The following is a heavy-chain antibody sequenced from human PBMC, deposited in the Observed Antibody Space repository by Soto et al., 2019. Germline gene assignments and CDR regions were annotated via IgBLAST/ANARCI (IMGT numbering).Heavy chain of an antibody. CDR1: GYSFTSYW. CDR3: ARHVVVVPAAMKGYYYGMDV. V-gene: IGHV5-10-1*01. CDR2: IDPSDSYT. J-gene: IGHJ6*02. D-gene: IGHD2-2*01. Sequence: PGESLKISCKGSGYSFTSYWISWVRQMPGKGLEWMGRIDPSDSYTNYSPSFQGHVTISADKSISTAYLQWSSLKASDTAMYYCARHVVVVPAAMKGYYYGMDVWGQGTTVTV.